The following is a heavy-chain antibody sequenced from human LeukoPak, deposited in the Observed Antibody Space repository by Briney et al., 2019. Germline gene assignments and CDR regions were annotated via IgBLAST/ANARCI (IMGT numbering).Heavy chain of an antibody. CDR3: ARDRGYYDNLNPYGMDV. CDR2: ISSSSSTI. Sequence: GGSLRLSCAASGFTFSSYSMNWVRQAPGKGLEWVSYISSSSSTIYYADSVKGRFTISRDNAKNSLYLQMNSLRAEDTAVYYCARDRGYYDNLNPYGMDVWGQGTTVTVSS. D-gene: IGHD3-9*01. CDR1: GFTFSSYS. V-gene: IGHV3-48*04. J-gene: IGHJ6*02.